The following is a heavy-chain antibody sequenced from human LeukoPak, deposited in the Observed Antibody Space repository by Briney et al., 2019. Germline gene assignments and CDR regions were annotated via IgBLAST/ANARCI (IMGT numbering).Heavy chain of an antibody. J-gene: IGHJ4*02. CDR3: ATDLIHYYASGAKT. CDR2: ITSSSSYI. D-gene: IGHD3-10*01. Sequence: GASLRLSCAASGFTFSSYSMNWVRQAPGKGLEWVSSITSSSSYIYYADSMRGRFTISRDNAKKSLYLQMNSLRVEDTAVYYCATDLIHYYASGAKTWGQGTLVTVSS. CDR1: GFTFSSYS. V-gene: IGHV3-21*01.